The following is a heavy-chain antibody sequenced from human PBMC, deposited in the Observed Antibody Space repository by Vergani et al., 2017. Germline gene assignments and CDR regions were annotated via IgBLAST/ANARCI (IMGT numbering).Heavy chain of an antibody. V-gene: IGHV4-59*11. CDR3: ARDTFHFDSENYDDVFDS. J-gene: IGHJ3*02. CDR1: FDSIRNLY. CDR2: IHHSGAT. Sequence: QVQLQESGPGLVKSSETLSLTCSVSFDSIRNLYCNWIRRPPGKGLEWIGYIHHSGATNSKSSLRSRVSISIDTSKSSFSLRLSSVTTADTAMYYCARDTFHFDSENYDDVFDSWGQGTMVIVSS. D-gene: IGHD3-16*01.